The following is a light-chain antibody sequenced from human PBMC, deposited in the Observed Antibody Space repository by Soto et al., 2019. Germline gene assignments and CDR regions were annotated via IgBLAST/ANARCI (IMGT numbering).Light chain of an antibody. V-gene: IGLV4-69*01. CDR2: LNSDGSH. J-gene: IGLJ2*01. Sequence: QLVLTQSPSASASLGASVKLTCTLSSGHSIYAIAWHQQQPEKGPRYLMKLNSDGSHNKGDGIPDRFSGSSSGAERYLTISSLQSEDEADYYCQTWGSDLSVVFGGGTQLTVL. CDR3: QTWGSDLSVV. CDR1: SGHSIYA.